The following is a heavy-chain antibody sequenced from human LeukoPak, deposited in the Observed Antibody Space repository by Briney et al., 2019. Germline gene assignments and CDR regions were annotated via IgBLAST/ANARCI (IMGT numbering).Heavy chain of an antibody. CDR1: GGSFSGYY. CDR2: INHSGST. CDR3: ARAPGVITFDY. V-gene: IGHV4-34*01. D-gene: IGHD3-16*02. Sequence: PSETLSLTCAVYGGSFSGYYWSWIRQPPGKGLEWIGEINHSGSTYYNPSLKSRVTISVDTSKNQFSLKLSSVTAADTAVYYCARAPGVITFDYWGQGTLVTVSS. J-gene: IGHJ4*02.